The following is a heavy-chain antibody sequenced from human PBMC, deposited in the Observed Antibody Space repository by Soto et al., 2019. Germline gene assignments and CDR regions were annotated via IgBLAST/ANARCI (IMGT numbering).Heavy chain of an antibody. CDR3: ASLTPGQANWSDS. CDR2: IFYSGST. Sequence: SETLSLTCTVSGGSMSSYYWSWIRQPPGKGLEWIGYIFYSGSTTYNPSLKSRVTMSFDTSKNQFSLKLSSVTAADTAVYYCASLTPGQANWSDSWGQGTLVTVSS. CDR1: GGSMSSYY. J-gene: IGHJ5*01. V-gene: IGHV4-59*08.